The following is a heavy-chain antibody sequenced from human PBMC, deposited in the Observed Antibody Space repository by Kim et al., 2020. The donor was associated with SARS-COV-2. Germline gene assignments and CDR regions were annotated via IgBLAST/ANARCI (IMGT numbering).Heavy chain of an antibody. CDR2: ISDDGMRK. V-gene: IGHV3-30*18. J-gene: IGHJ4*02. Sequence: GGSLRLSCVASGFTFRSSGMHWVRQAPGNVLEWVAFISDDGMRKYYGDSLKGRFTISRDDSKNRMFLQMDSLRDEDTAVYYCAKDRPTTWSFDYWGQGTLVTVSS. CDR1: GFTFRSSG. CDR3: AKDRPTTWSFDY. D-gene: IGHD2-8*02.